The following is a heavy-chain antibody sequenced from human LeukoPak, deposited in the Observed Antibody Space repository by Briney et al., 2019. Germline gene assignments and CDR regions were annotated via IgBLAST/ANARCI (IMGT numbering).Heavy chain of an antibody. Sequence: QPGGSLRLSCAASGFTFSGYEMNWVRQAPGKGLEWVSYISRSGTIISYADSVKGRFTISRDNAKNSLYLQMNSLRAEDTAVYYCARERDDYYFVYWGQGTLVTVSS. D-gene: IGHD3-3*01. V-gene: IGHV3-48*03. J-gene: IGHJ4*02. CDR3: ARERDDYYFVY. CDR1: GFTFSGYE. CDR2: ISRSGTII.